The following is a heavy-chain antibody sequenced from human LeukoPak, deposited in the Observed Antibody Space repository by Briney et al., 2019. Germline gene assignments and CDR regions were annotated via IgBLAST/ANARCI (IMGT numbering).Heavy chain of an antibody. D-gene: IGHD3-22*01. CDR1: GGSISSYY. CDR2: IYYSGST. V-gene: IGHV4-59*08. CDR3: VKRNAENYDSSGYPLYYFDY. Sequence: SETQSLTCTVSGGSISSYYWSWIRQPPGKGLEWIGYIYYSGSTNYNPSLKSRVTISVDTSKNQFSLTLSSVTAADTAVYYCVKRNAENYDSSGYPLYYFDYWGQGILVTASS. J-gene: IGHJ4*02.